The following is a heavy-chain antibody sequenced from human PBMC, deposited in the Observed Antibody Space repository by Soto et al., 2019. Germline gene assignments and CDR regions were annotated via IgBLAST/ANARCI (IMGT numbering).Heavy chain of an antibody. Sequence: QVQLQESGPGLVKSSQTLSLTCTVSGGSISSGAYYWSWIRQHPGKDLEWIGYINYSGTTYLSPSLQSRGTMSVDTSKNQISLRLRSVTAADTAVYFCARVSGNAFDVWGQGTMVSVSS. CDR3: ARVSGNAFDV. CDR1: GGSISSGAYY. D-gene: IGHD3-10*01. J-gene: IGHJ3*01. CDR2: INYSGTT. V-gene: IGHV4-31*03.